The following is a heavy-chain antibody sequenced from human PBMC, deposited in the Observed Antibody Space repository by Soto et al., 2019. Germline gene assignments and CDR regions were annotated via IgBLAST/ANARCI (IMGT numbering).Heavy chain of an antibody. CDR1: GGSISSYY. CDR2: IYYSGST. Sequence: QVQLQESGPGLVKPSETLSLTCTVSGGSISSYYWSWIRQPPGKGLEWIGYIYYSGSTHYNPSLRILVTISGDPSTYQFSMKLSSVTAADTAVYYCARGPSYYYDSSGYYSAYFQHWGQGTLVTVSS. CDR3: ARGPSYYYDSSGYYSAYFQH. V-gene: IGHV4-59*01. J-gene: IGHJ1*01. D-gene: IGHD3-22*01.